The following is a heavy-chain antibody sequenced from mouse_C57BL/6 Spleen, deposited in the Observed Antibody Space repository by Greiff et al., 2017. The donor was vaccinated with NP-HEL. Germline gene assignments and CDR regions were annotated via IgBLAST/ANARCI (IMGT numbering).Heavy chain of an antibody. CDR1: GFNIKDDY. CDR3: TTMDGSSPWYFDY. CDR2: IDPENGDT. Sequence: EVKLMESGAELVRPGASVKLSCTASGFNIKDDYMHWVKQRPEQGLEWIGWIDPENGDTEYASKFQGKATITADTSSNTAYLQLSSLTSEDTAVYYCTTMDGSSPWYFDYWGQGTTLTVSS. J-gene: IGHJ2*01. V-gene: IGHV14-4*01. D-gene: IGHD1-1*01.